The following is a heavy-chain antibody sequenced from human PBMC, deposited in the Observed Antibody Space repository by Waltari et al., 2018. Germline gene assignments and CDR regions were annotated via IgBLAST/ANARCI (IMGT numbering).Heavy chain of an antibody. V-gene: IGHV3-21*06. CDR2: VSGPSTYT. D-gene: IGHD2-21*02. Sequence: EVQLAESGGGLVQPGGSLRLSCVASGFMFSSYAMNWVRQGPGKGLGWVASVSGPSTYTFYSDSVKGRFTISRDNAKNSVFLQMNGLRDDDTAIYYCAKEGLGGDRQFDYWGQGTLVRVSS. CDR3: AKEGLGGDRQFDY. J-gene: IGHJ4*02. CDR1: GFMFSSYA.